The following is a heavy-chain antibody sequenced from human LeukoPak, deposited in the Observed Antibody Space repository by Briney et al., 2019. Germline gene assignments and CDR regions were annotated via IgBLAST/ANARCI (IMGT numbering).Heavy chain of an antibody. CDR1: GGTFSSYA. CDR3: AMGGSGSYYNPPLDYGMDV. Sequence: SVKVSCKASGGTFSSYAISWVRQAPGRGLEWMGGIIPIFGTANYAQKFQGRVTITADKSTSTAYMELSSLRSEDTAVYYCAMGGSGSYYNPPLDYGMDVWGKGTTVTVSS. CDR2: IIPIFGTA. J-gene: IGHJ6*04. D-gene: IGHD3-10*01. V-gene: IGHV1-69*06.